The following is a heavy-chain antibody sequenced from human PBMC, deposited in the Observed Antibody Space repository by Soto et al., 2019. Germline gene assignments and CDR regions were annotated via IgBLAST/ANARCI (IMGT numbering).Heavy chain of an antibody. CDR1: GFTFSSYA. V-gene: IGHV3-30-3*01. CDR3: ARDEGLYGDYSPIPDDY. J-gene: IGHJ4*02. Sequence: QVQLVESGGGVVQPGRSLRLSCAASGFTFSSYAMHWVRQAPGKGLEWVAVISYDGSNKYYADSVKGRFTISRDNSKNTLYLQMNSLRAEDTAVYYCARDEGLYGDYSPIPDDYWGQGTLVTVSS. CDR2: ISYDGSNK. D-gene: IGHD4-17*01.